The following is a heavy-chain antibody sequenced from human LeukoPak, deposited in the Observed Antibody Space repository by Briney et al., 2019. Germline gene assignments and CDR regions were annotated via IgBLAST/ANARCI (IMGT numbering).Heavy chain of an antibody. CDR3: ARPRDSSGYYYVPGPPDY. J-gene: IGHJ4*02. CDR1: GYSFSGYY. Sequence: ASVKVSCKASGYSFSGYYLHWVRQAPGQGLEWMGRIKPNSGATDYAQKFQDRVTMTRDTSTGTAYMELRSLRSDDTAVYYCARPRDSSGYYYVPGPPDYWGQGTLVTVSS. V-gene: IGHV1-2*06. D-gene: IGHD3-22*01. CDR2: IKPNSGAT.